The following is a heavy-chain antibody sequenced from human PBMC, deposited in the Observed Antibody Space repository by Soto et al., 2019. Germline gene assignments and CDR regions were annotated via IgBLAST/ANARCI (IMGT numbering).Heavy chain of an antibody. CDR3: ARGDLTDV. Sequence: EVQVVESGGGLVQPGGSLRLSCAASGYTVSSYYMSWVRQAPGKGLEWVSVLYTGGSTYYADSVNGRFTISRHNSENTLYLQMNSLRVEDTAVYYCARGDLTDVWGKGTTVTDSS. J-gene: IGHJ6*03. CDR1: GYTVSSYY. V-gene: IGHV3-53*04. CDR2: LYTGGST.